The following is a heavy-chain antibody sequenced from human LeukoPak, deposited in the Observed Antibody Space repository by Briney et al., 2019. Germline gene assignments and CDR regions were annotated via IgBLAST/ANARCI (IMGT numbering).Heavy chain of an antibody. Sequence: TSETLSLTCTLPGGSLSRYYWSSIRQPAGKGLEWIGRIYTSGSTNCIPSLKSRVTMSVDTSKNQFSLKLSSVTAADTAVYYCAREGRFLEWFEADYYYYYMDVWGKGTTVTVSS. J-gene: IGHJ6*03. V-gene: IGHV4-4*07. CDR1: GGSLSRYY. D-gene: IGHD3-3*01. CDR3: AREGRFLEWFEADYYYYYMDV. CDR2: IYTSGST.